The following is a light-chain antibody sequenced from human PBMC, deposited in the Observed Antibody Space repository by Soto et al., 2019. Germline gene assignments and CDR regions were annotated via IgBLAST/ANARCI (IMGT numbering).Light chain of an antibody. V-gene: IGLV1-44*01. J-gene: IGLJ1*01. CDR2: TNT. CDR3: ASWDDSLNGPV. Sequence: QSVLTQPPSASGTPGQRVTISCSGSSSNVGGNPVNWYQHVPTTAPKLLIYTNTQRPSGVPDRFSGSKSGTSASLAISGLQSEDEADYYCASWDDSLNGPVFXTGTKVTV. CDR1: SSNVGGNP.